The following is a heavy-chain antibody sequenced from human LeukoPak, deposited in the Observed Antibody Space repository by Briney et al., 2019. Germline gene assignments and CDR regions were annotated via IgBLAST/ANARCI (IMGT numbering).Heavy chain of an antibody. CDR3: AKDWQMATNYFDY. D-gene: IGHD5-24*01. CDR2: IRYDGSNK. CDR1: GFTFSSYG. J-gene: IGHJ4*02. Sequence: PGGSLRLPCAASGFTFSSYGMHWVRQAPGKGLEWVAFIRYDGSNKYYADSVKGRFTISRDNSKNTLYLQMNSLRAEDTAVYYCAKDWQMATNYFDYWGQGTLVTVSS. V-gene: IGHV3-30*02.